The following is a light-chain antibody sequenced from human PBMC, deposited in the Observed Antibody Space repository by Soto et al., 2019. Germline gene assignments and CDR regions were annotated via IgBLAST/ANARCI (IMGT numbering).Light chain of an antibody. J-gene: IGKJ3*01. V-gene: IGKV1-39*01. CDR2: AAS. CDR3: QQSYNTPFT. Sequence: DIQLTQSPSSLSASVGDRVTITCRASQSITIYLNWYQQQPGKAPKLLIYAASNLQSGVPSRFSGSGSGTDFTLTISSLQPEDFATYYCQQSYNTPFTFGPGTKVDI. CDR1: QSITIY.